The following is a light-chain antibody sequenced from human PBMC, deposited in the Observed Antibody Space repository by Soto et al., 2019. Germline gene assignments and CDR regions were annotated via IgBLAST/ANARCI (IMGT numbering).Light chain of an antibody. CDR3: QQRSNWPPLT. CDR2: DAS. CDR1: QSVSSY. Sequence: EIVLTQSPATLSLSPGERATLSCRASQSVSSYLAWYQQQPGQAPRLLIYDASNRATGIPARFSSSGSGTDFTLTISSLGPEDFAVYYCQQRSNWPPLTFGGGTKVEIK. J-gene: IGKJ4*01. V-gene: IGKV3-11*01.